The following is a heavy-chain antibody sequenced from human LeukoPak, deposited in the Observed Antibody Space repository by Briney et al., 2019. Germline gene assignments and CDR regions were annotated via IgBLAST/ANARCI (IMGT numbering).Heavy chain of an antibody. CDR1: GGSISSYY. CDR3: ARGGNYYDSSPLDY. Sequence: SETLSLTCTVSGGSISSYYWSWIRQPLGKGLEWIGYIYYSGSTNYTPSLKSRVTISVDTSKNQFSLKLSSVTAADTAVYYCARGGNYYDSSPLDYWGQGTLVTVSS. D-gene: IGHD3-22*01. V-gene: IGHV4-59*01. J-gene: IGHJ4*02. CDR2: IYYSGST.